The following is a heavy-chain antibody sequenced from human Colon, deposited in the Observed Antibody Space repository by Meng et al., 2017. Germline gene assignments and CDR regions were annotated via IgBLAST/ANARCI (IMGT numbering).Heavy chain of an antibody. CDR3: GRDQGRELINH. CDR2: VYHRGDT. J-gene: IGHJ4*02. Sequence: QLQLQESGPGLVKPSGTLSLTCPVSGASISSDIWWSWVRQPPGKGLEWIGEVYHRGDTNYNPSLKSRVDISVDKSKNQFYLSLFSVTAADTAVYYCGRDQGRELINHWGQGTLVTVSS. D-gene: IGHD1-7*01. CDR1: GASISSDIW. V-gene: IGHV4-4*02.